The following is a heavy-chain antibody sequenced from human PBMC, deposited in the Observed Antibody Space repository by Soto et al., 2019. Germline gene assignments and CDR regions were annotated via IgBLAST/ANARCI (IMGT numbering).Heavy chain of an antibody. CDR2: IIPLFGTA. CDR3: ARGVHYDSSGYYYFF. Sequence: SVKVSCKASGGTFSTYAIDWVRQAPGQGLEWMGGIIPLFGTAKYAQNFQGRITITTDEPTNTAYMELRSLRSQDTAVYYCARGVHYDSSGYYYFFWGQGTLVTVSS. V-gene: IGHV1-69*05. D-gene: IGHD3-22*01. J-gene: IGHJ4*02. CDR1: GGTFSTYA.